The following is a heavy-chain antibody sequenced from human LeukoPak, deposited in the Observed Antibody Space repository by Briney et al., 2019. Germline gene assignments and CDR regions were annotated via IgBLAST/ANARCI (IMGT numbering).Heavy chain of an antibody. V-gene: IGHV3-11*01. D-gene: IGHD5-18*01. J-gene: IGHJ4*02. Sequence: GGSLRLSCVASGFTLNDYYMSWIRRAPGKGLEWISYITSSGSVYYSDSVKGRFTISRDAASESLYLQMNRLAVEDTAVYFCTRDQDAGYALGHWGQGTLVIVSS. CDR2: ITSSGSV. CDR3: TRDQDAGYALGH. CDR1: GFTLNDYY.